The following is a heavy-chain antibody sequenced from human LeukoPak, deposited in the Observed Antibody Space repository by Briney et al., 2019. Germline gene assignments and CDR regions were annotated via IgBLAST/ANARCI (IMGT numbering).Heavy chain of an antibody. J-gene: IGHJ6*03. V-gene: IGHV3-7*03. CDR2: IKQDGSEK. CDR3: ASWSGYPYYYYYYMDV. CDR1: GFTFSSYW. Sequence: GGSLRLSCAASGFTFSSYWMSWVRQAPGKGLEWVANIKQDGSEKYYVDSVKGRFTISRGNAKNSLYMQTNSLRAEDTALYYCASWSGYPYYYYYYMDVWGKGTTVTVSS. D-gene: IGHD3-3*01.